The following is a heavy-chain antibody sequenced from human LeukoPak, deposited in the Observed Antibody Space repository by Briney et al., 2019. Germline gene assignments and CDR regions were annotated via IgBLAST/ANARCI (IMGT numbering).Heavy chain of an antibody. V-gene: IGHV3-30*02. J-gene: IGHJ4*02. Sequence: PGGSLRLSCAASGFTFSDYGMHWVRKAPGKGLEWVAFTRYDGAIHHYRGSVEGRFIISRDNSMNTLYLQMNSLRTGDTAVYYCVKDQAGGWGQGTLVTVSS. CDR2: TRYDGAIH. D-gene: IGHD6-19*01. CDR3: VKDQAGG. CDR1: GFTFSDYG.